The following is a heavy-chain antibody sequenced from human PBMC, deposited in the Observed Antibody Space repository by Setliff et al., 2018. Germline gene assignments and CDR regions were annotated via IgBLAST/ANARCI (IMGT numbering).Heavy chain of an antibody. J-gene: IGHJ4*02. CDR3: AAPASYDTGEYSPRFDY. CDR2: VHYSGRS. CDR1: GVSIRIPYYY. D-gene: IGHD2-8*02. Sequence: SETLSLTCTVSGVSIRIPYYYWDWIRQPPGKGLEWIGSVHYSGRSYYNPSLKSRVTISLDTAKNQFSLILNSVTAADTAVYYCAAPASYDTGEYSPRFDYWGRGTLVTVSS. V-gene: IGHV4-39*07.